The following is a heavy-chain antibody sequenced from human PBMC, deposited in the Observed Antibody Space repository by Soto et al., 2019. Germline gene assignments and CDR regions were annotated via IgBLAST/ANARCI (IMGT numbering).Heavy chain of an antibody. CDR1: GFTVSSYA. CDR3: ARDGARGDPGKYYFDY. D-gene: IGHD2-21*01. J-gene: IGHJ4*02. V-gene: IGHV3-64*01. CDR2: ISSNGGST. Sequence: GGSLRLSCAASGFTVSSYAMHWVRQAPGKGLEYVSAISSNGGSTYYANSGKGRFTISRDNSKNTLYLQMGSLRAEDMAVYYCARDGARGDPGKYYFDYWGQGTLVTVSS.